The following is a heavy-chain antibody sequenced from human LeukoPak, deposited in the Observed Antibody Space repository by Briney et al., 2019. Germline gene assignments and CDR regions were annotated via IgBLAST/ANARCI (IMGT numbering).Heavy chain of an antibody. Sequence: PGRSLRLSCEGSGFTFRHAWLSWVRQAPGKGLEWVGQIRSISDGGTTEYTAPVKGRFSISREGSKNTLYLQMNSLRTEDTAVYYCTTVQGNWGQGTLVTVSS. J-gene: IGHJ1*01. CDR1: GFTFRHAW. CDR3: TTVQGN. CDR2: IRSISDGGTT. V-gene: IGHV3-15*05.